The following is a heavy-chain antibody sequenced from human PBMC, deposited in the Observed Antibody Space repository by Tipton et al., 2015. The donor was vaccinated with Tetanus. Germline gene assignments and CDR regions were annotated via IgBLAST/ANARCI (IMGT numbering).Heavy chain of an antibody. J-gene: IGHJ4*02. V-gene: IGHV4-61*01. Sequence: TLSLTCTVSGGSISSGSYYWSWVRQPPGKGLEYLGYILYGKSTHYNPSLQSRLSMSGDPAKNQFSLRLTSVTAADTAVYYCARANNDFPKKGPFDSWGQGSLVIVSS. CDR3: ARANNDFPKKGPFDS. D-gene: IGHD3-3*01. CDR1: GGSISSGSYY. CDR2: ILYGKST.